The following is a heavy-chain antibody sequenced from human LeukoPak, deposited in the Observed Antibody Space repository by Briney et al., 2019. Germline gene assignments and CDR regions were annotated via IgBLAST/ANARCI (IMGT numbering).Heavy chain of an antibody. D-gene: IGHD6-13*01. CDR2: IYYSGST. J-gene: IGHJ3*02. Sequence: PSETLSLTCTVSGGSISIYYWSWIRQPPGKGLEWIGYIYYSGSTNYNPSLKSRVTISVDTSKNQFSLKLSSVTAADTAVYYCARDRGAAAGDEIRGQGTMVTVSS. V-gene: IGHV4-59*01. CDR3: ARDRGAAAGDEI. CDR1: GGSISIYY.